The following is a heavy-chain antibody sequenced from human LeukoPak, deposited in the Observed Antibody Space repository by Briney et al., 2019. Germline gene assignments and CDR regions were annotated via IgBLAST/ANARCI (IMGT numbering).Heavy chain of an antibody. CDR2: INPNGGST. D-gene: IGHD2-15*01. V-gene: IGHV1-46*01. CDR1: GYTFTIYY. Sequence: ASVKVSCKPFGYTFTIYYIHWVRQAPGQGLEWMGIINPNGGSTSYAQKFQGRLTMTADTSTSTVYMELSSLKSEDTTMYYCARGPRRGVPTAAPQGPLDGFDIWGQGTMVTVSS. J-gene: IGHJ3*02. CDR3: ARGPRRGVPTAAPQGPLDGFDI.